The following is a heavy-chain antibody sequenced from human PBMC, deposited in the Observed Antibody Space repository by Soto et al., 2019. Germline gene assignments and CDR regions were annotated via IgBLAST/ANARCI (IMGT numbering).Heavy chain of an antibody. Sequence: QVQLQESGPGVVKPAQTMSLTCTVSGDSITIGGYYWSCLRQQPGRGLEWIGYIYHSGGASYNPSLRGRAVISIVTTKSQFFSRMNAVPAADTATYYCARDYYSARSQYYYSGMEVWGQGTPVTVSS. CDR3: ARDYYSARSQYYYSGMEV. J-gene: IGHJ6*02. CDR2: IYHSGGA. CDR1: GDSITIGGYY. D-gene: IGHD1-26*01. V-gene: IGHV4-31*03.